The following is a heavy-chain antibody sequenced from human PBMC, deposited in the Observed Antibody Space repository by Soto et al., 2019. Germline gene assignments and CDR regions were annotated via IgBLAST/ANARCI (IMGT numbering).Heavy chain of an antibody. V-gene: IGHV4-31*03. CDR1: GGSISSGGYY. CDR3: AGDVSSSWFYFDY. CDR2: IYYSGST. D-gene: IGHD6-13*01. J-gene: IGHJ4*02. Sequence: PSETLSLTCTVSGGSISSGGYYWSWIRQHPGKGLEWIGYIYYSGSTYYNPSLKSRVTISVDTSKNQFSLKLSSVTAADTAVYYCAGDVSSSWFYFDYWGQGTLVTVSS.